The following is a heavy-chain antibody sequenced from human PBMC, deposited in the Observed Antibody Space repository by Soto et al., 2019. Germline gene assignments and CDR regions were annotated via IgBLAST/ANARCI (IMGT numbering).Heavy chain of an antibody. J-gene: IGHJ3*02. CDR1: GGSISSGGYY. CDR2: IYYSGST. D-gene: IGHD5-12*01. V-gene: IGHV4-31*03. Sequence: QVQLQESGPGLVKPSQTLSLTCTVSGGSISSGGYYWSWIRQHPGKGLEWIGYIYYSGSTYYNTSLKSRVTISVDTSKNQFSLKLSSVTAADTAVYYCARVGYPAKTGGWVAFDIWGQGTMVTVSS. CDR3: ARVGYPAKTGGWVAFDI.